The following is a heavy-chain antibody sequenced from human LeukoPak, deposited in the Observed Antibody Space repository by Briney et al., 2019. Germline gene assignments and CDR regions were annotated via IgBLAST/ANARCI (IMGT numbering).Heavy chain of an antibody. J-gene: IGHJ4*02. V-gene: IGHV3-7*01. CDR3: AREFYYYDSSGYPMAY. CDR1: GFTFSSYW. D-gene: IGHD3-22*01. Sequence: GGSLRLSCAASGFTFSSYWMSWVRQAPGKGLEWVANIKQDGSEKYYVDSVKGRFTISRDNAKNSLYLQMNSLRAEDTAVYYCAREFYYYDSSGYPMAYWGQGTLVTVSS. CDR2: IKQDGSEK.